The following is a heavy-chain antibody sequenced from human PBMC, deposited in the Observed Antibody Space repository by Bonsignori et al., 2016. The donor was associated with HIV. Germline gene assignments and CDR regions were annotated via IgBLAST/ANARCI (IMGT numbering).Heavy chain of an antibody. Sequence: WVRQAPGQGLEWMGIINPSGGSTSYAQKFQGRVTMTRDTSTSTVYMELSSLRSEDTAVYYCARVGQPGDYWGQGTLVTVSS. D-gene: IGHD2-15*01. V-gene: IGHV1-46*01. CDR2: INPSGGST. J-gene: IGHJ4*02. CDR3: ARVGQPGDY.